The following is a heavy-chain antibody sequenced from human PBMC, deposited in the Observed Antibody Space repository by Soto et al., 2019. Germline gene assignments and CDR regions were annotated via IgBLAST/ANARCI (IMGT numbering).Heavy chain of an antibody. CDR3: AKEMWPLTILASSSHWGDY. CDR1: GFTFSAYG. Sequence: QVQLVESGGAVVQPGRSLRLSCTASGFTFSAYGLHWVRQAPGKGLEWVSTITYDGSHEYYADSVKGRFTVSRDDSKKTIYLLMNSLRIDATGVYFCAKEMWPLTILASSSHWGDYWGSGTLV. V-gene: IGHV3-30*18. CDR2: ITYDGSHE. J-gene: IGHJ4*02. D-gene: IGHD6-6*01.